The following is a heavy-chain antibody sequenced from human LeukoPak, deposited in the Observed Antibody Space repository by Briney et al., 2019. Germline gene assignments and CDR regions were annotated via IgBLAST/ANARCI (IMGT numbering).Heavy chain of an antibody. Sequence: SETLSLTCTVSGGSISSYYWSWIRQPPGKGLEWIGYIYSSGGTNYNPSLKSRLTISVDTSKNQFSLNLSSVTAADTAVYYCATVGHYFDYWGQGTLVTVSS. D-gene: IGHD1-26*01. CDR2: IYSSGGT. CDR3: ATVGHYFDY. V-gene: IGHV4-59*08. CDR1: GGSISSYY. J-gene: IGHJ4*02.